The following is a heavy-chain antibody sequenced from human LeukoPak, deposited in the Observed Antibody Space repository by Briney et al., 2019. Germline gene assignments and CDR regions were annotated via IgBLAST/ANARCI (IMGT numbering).Heavy chain of an antibody. CDR1: GYTFTGYY. CDR3: ARESIPARGHEMHV. D-gene: IGHD6-6*01. V-gene: IGHV1-2*02. J-gene: IGHJ6*02. Sequence: ASVKVSCKASGYTFTGYYIHWVRQAPGQGLEWMGWINPNSGDTNYAQKFQGRVTMTRDTSISIVYMELSSQRDDDTAVYYCARESIPARGHEMHVWGQGTTVTVSS. CDR2: INPNSGDT.